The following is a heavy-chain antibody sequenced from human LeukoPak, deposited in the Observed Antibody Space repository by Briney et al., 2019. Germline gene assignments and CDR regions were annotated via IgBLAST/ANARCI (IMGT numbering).Heavy chain of an antibody. CDR2: IYPGDSDT. Sequence: GESLKISCKGSGYSFTSYWIGWVRQMPGKGLEWMGIIYPGDSDTRYSPSFQGQVTISADKSISTAYLQWSSLKASDTAMYYCARQSRHIITGGAFDIWGQGTMVTVSS. D-gene: IGHD3-10*01. V-gene: IGHV5-51*01. CDR3: ARQSRHIITGGAFDI. J-gene: IGHJ3*02. CDR1: GYSFTSYW.